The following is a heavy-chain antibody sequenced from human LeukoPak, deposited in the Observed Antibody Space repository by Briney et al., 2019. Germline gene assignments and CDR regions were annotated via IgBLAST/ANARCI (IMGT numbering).Heavy chain of an antibody. J-gene: IGHJ4*02. CDR2: INQDGSAK. V-gene: IGHV3-7*01. Sequence: GGSLRLSCAASGFTLSGHWMTWVRQAPGKGLEWVADINQDGSAKYYVDSVKGRFTISRDNAKNSMYLQMNSLRAEDTAVYYCARWDIRGTAHQLDYWGQGTLVTVSS. CDR3: ARWDIRGTAHQLDY. CDR1: GFTLSGHW. D-gene: IGHD1-7*01.